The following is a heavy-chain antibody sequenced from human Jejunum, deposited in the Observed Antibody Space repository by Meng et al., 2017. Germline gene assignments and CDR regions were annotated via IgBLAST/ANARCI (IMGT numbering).Heavy chain of an antibody. J-gene: IGHJ4*02. D-gene: IGHD5-18*01. Sequence: EVQLLESGGGLVQPGWSLRLSGAASGFTFSSYAMSWVRQAPGKGLEWVSAISASGGSTYYADSVKGRFTISRDNSKNTLYLQMNSLRAEDTALYYCASTWIQLWSRFDYWGQGTLVTVSS. CDR3: ASTWIQLWSRFDY. CDR1: GFTFSSYA. CDR2: ISASGGST. V-gene: IGHV3-23*01.